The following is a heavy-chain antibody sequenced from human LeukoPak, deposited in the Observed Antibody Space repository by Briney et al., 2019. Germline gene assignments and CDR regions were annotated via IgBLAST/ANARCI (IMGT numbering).Heavy chain of an antibody. CDR1: GGSISSSSYY. CDR2: IYYSGSI. J-gene: IGHJ4*02. Sequence: SETLSLTCTVSGGSISSSSYYWGWIRQPPGKGLEWIGSIYYSGSIYYNPSLKSRVTISVDTSKNQFSLKLSSVTAADTAVYYCARHLSDYYGSGSYYNSWGQGTLVTVSS. D-gene: IGHD3-10*01. CDR3: ARHLSDYYGSGSYYNS. V-gene: IGHV4-39*01.